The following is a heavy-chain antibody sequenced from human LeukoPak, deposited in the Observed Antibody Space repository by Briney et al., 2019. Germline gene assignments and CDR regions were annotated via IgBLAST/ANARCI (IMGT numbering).Heavy chain of an antibody. J-gene: IGHJ6*02. D-gene: IGHD5-24*01. CDR3: ARCGTPHNYHYYGLDV. CDR2: ISISGSYI. V-gene: IGHV3-11*03. Sequence: KPGGSLRLSCRASGFTFNDYHMSWLRQAPGKGLEWISYISISGSYINHTDSVKGRFTISRDNAKNSLYLQMTSLRAEDTAVYYCARCGTPHNYHYYGLDVWGQGTTVTVSS. CDR1: GFTFNDYH.